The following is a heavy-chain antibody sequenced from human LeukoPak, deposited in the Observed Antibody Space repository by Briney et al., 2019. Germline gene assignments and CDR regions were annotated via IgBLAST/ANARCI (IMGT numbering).Heavy chain of an antibody. CDR2: IYTSGST. CDR1: GGSISSVSYD. J-gene: IGHJ6*02. Sequence: SETLSLTSTVSGGSISSVSYDGSWIRQPAGKGLGLIGRIYTSGSTNNNPSINSRATQSIDTSTNQLSLKLSSVTAADTAVEYCAGLRITMVRGVIITFDRDVWGQGTTVTVSS. V-gene: IGHV4-61*02. D-gene: IGHD3-10*01. CDR3: AGLRITMVRGVIITFDRDV.